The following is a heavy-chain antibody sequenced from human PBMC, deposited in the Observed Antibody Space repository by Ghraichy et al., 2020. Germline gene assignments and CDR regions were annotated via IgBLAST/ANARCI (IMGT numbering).Heavy chain of an antibody. CDR3: AKVGRGGVGWEGEDC. J-gene: IGHJ4*02. D-gene: IGHD6-19*01. Sequence: GGSLRLSCAASGFTFSSNAMSWVRQAPGKGLEWVAIVSRSGADTYYTDAVKGRFTVSRDNSKDTLYLQLNSLRVEDTAVYYCAKVGRGGVGWEGEDCWGQGTLVTVSS. V-gene: IGHV3-23*01. CDR2: VSRSGADT. CDR1: GFTFSSNA.